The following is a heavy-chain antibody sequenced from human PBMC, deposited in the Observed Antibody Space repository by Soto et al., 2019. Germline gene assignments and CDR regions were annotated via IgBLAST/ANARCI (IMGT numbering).Heavy chain of an antibody. CDR3: TTARYYDFWSGYFAFDP. CDR1: ELTFNDAW. D-gene: IGHD3-3*01. V-gene: IGHV3-15*01. CDR2: IRGKADGGAA. Sequence: GGSLRLSCAASELTFNDAWMTWVRQAPGKGLEWVGRIRGKADGGAADYAASVKGRFTISRDDSKNTLYLQMDSLKTEDTAVYYCTTARYYDFWSGYFAFDPWGQGILVTVSS. J-gene: IGHJ5*02.